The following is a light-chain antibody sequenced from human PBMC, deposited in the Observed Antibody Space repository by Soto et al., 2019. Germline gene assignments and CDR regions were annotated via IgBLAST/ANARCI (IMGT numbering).Light chain of an antibody. CDR2: EVS. CDR1: SSDVGGYNY. CDR3: SSYAGNTWV. V-gene: IGLV2-8*01. J-gene: IGLJ1*01. Sequence: QSVLTQPPSPSGSPGQSVTISCTGTSSDVGGYNYVSWYQQHPGKAPKLMIYEVSKRPSGVPDRFSGSKSGNTASLTVSGLQAEDEADYYCSSYAGNTWVFGTGTKVTVL.